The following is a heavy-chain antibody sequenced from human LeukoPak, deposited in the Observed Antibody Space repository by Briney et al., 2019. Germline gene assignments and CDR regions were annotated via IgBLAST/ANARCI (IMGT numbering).Heavy chain of an antibody. J-gene: IGHJ4*02. Sequence: AGGSLRLSCAASGFTFSTSTMNWVRQAPGKGLEWVSYISSRSTTMYYAESVKGRFTISRDNAKNSLYLQMNSLRDEDAAVYYCARWSYYDSSGYLTAWGQGILVTVSS. V-gene: IGHV3-48*02. CDR2: ISSRSTTM. D-gene: IGHD3-22*01. CDR3: ARWSYYDSSGYLTA. CDR1: GFTFSTST.